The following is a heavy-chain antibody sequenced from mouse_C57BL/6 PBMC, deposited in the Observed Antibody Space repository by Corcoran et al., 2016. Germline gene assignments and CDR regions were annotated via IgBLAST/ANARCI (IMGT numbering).Heavy chain of an antibody. CDR3: ARSGFITTVVAPHDV. D-gene: IGHD1-1*01. V-gene: IGHV14-3*01. Sequence: EVQLQQSVAELVRPGDSVKLYCTDSGFHIKNNYMHWVKQRPEQGLEWIGRIDPANGNTKYAPKFQGKATISADTSSNTAYLQLSSLTSEDTAIYYCARSGFITTVVAPHDVCGTGTTVTVSS. J-gene: IGHJ1*03. CDR2: IDPANGNT. CDR1: GFHIKNNY.